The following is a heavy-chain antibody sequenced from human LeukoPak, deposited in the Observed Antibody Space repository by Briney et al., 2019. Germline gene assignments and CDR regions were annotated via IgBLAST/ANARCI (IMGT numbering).Heavy chain of an antibody. CDR3: ARDDVYGDLYFDY. CDR2: ISAYYGNT. Sequence: GASVKVSCKASSYTFTSFGFNWGRQAPGQGFEWMGWISAYYGNTKYAQKHQGRVTMTTDTCPSTAYMELRSLRSDDTAVYHCARDDVYGDLYFDYWGEGTLVTVSS. CDR1: SYTFTSFG. D-gene: IGHD4-17*01. J-gene: IGHJ4*02. V-gene: IGHV1-18*01.